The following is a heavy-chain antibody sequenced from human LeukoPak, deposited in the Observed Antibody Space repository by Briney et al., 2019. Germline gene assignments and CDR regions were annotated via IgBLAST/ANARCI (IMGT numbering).Heavy chain of an antibody. D-gene: IGHD3-9*01. CDR2: IYYSGST. V-gene: IGHV4-61*01. CDR1: GDSIISDTYY. Sequence: SETLSLTCIVSGDSIISDTYYWGWIRQPPGKGLEWIGYIYYSGSTNYNPSLKSRLTISVDTSKNQFSLKLSSVTAADTAVYYCARVQESQIDYYFDYWGQGTLVTVSS. CDR3: ARVQESQIDYYFDY. J-gene: IGHJ4*02.